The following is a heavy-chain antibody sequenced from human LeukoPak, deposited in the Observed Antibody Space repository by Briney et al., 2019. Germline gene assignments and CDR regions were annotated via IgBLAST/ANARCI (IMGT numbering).Heavy chain of an antibody. CDR2: IKSDGSST. D-gene: IGHD5-12*01. CDR1: GFTFSSYW. Sequence: PGGSLRLSCAASGFTFSSYWMHWVRQAPGKGLVWVSRIKSDGSSTNYADSVKGRFTISRDNAKNSLYLQMNSLRAEDTAVYYCARQIGGYVAPDAFDIWGQGTMVTVSS. CDR3: ARQIGGYVAPDAFDI. V-gene: IGHV3-74*01. J-gene: IGHJ3*02.